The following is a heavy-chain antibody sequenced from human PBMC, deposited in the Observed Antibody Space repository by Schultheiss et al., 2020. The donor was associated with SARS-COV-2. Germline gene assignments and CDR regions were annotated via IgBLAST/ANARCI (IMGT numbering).Heavy chain of an antibody. CDR1: GGSISSYY. Sequence: SETLSLTCTVSGGSISSYYWGWIRQPPGKGLEWIGSIYYSGSTNYNPSLKSRVTISVDTSKNQFSLKLSSVTAADTAVYYCARGAGGTMIVVIHFDPWGQGTLVTVSS. CDR2: IYYSGST. J-gene: IGHJ5*02. CDR3: ARGAGGTMIVVIHFDP. D-gene: IGHD3-22*01. V-gene: IGHV4-59*12.